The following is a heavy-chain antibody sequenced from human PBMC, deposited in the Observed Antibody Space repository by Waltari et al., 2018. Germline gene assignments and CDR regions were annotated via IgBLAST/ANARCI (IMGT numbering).Heavy chain of an antibody. J-gene: IGHJ4*02. V-gene: IGHV3-23*01. CDR2: LSGSGGST. CDR1: GFTFSSYA. CDR3: AKSSPVRPEGITIFGVVTKIPYYFDY. D-gene: IGHD3-3*01. Sequence: EVQLLESGGVLVQPGGSLRLSCAASGFTFSSYAMSWAPQAPGRGREWFAALSGSGGSTYYADAVKGRFTISRDNSKNTLYLQMNSLRAEDTAVYYCAKSSPVRPEGITIFGVVTKIPYYFDYWGQGTLVTVSS.